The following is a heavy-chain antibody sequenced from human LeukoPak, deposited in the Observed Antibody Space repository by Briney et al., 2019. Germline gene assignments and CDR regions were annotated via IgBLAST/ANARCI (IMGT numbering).Heavy chain of an antibody. CDR2: ISAYSGNT. D-gene: IGHD3-22*01. CDR3: AITQGSYYDTSGYLGGDY. J-gene: IGHJ4*02. Sequence: GASVKVSCKACGYTFTNYGIFWVRQAPGQGLEWMGWISAYSGNTNYAQKLQGRVTMTTETSTSTAYMELESLRSDDTAVYYCAITQGSYYDTSGYLGGDYWGQGTLVTVSS. V-gene: IGHV1-18*01. CDR1: GYTFTNYG.